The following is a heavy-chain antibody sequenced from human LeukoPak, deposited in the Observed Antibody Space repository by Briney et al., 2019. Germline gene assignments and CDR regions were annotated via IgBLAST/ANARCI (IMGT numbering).Heavy chain of an antibody. CDR3: PRDLLPAAGEYYFDY. CDR2: ISGSGGST. CDR1: GFTFRSYG. V-gene: IGHV3-23*01. Sequence: GGSLRLSCAASGFTFRSYGMTWVRQAPGKGLEWVSAISGSGGSTYYADSVKGRFTISRDNSKNTLYLQMNSLRAEDTAVYYCPRDLLPAAGEYYFDYWGQGTLVTVSS. D-gene: IGHD6-13*01. J-gene: IGHJ4*02.